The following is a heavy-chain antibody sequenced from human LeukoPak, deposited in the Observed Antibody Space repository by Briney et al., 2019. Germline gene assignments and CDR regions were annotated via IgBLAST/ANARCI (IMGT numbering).Heavy chain of an antibody. CDR2: TYTSGST. Sequence: SDTLSLTCTVSGGSISSYYWSWIRQPAGKGLEWIGRTYTSGSTDYNPSLKSRVTMSVDKSKNHLSLKLSSVTAADTAVYYCARADFWSGYRFDYWGQGTLVTVSS. D-gene: IGHD3-3*01. CDR3: ARADFWSGYRFDY. V-gene: IGHV4-4*07. CDR1: GGSISSYY. J-gene: IGHJ4*02.